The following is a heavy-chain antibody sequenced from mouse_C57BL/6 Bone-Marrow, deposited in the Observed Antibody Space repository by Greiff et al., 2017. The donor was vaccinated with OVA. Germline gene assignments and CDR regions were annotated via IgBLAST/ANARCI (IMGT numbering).Heavy chain of an antibody. D-gene: IGHD2-4*01. CDR1: GFTFSDYG. Sequence: EVKLMESGGGLVQPGGSLKLSCAASGFTFSDYGMAWVRQAPRKGPEWVAFISNLAYSIYYADTVTGRFTISRENAKNTLYLEMSSLRSEDTAMYYCARYDYAPMDYWGQGTSVTVSS. V-gene: IGHV5-15*01. CDR3: ARYDYAPMDY. CDR2: ISNLAYSI. J-gene: IGHJ4*01.